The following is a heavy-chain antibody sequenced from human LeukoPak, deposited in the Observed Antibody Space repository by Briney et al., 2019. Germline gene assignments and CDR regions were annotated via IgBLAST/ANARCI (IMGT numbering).Heavy chain of an antibody. CDR2: MSGSGGYT. V-gene: IGHV3-23*01. CDR3: AEGPGGWAGLYFDS. CDR1: GFAFSTHD. Sequence: GGSLRLSCAASGFAFSTHDMSWVRQAPGKGLEWVSDMSGSGGYTYYADSVKGRFTISRDNSKNMLYLEMDRLRAEDTAVYHCAEGPGGWAGLYFDSWGQGTLVTVSS. D-gene: IGHD6-19*01. J-gene: IGHJ4*02.